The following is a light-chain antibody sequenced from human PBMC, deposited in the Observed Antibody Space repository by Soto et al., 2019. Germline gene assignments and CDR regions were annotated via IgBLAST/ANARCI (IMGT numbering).Light chain of an antibody. CDR1: SSDVGGYNY. CDR3: SSYTSSSTGV. V-gene: IGLV2-14*01. CDR2: DVS. J-gene: IGLJ1*01. Sequence: QSVLTQPASVSGSPGQSITISCTGTSSDVGGYNYVSWYQQHPGKAPKLMIYDVSNRPSGVSNRFSGSKSGNTASLTFSGLQAEDEADYYCSSYTSSSTGVFGTGTKLTVL.